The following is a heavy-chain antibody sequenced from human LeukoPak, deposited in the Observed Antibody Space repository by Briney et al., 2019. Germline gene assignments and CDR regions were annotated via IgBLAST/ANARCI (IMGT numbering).Heavy chain of an antibody. CDR3: ARDPSGGYFDY. Sequence: VASVKVSCKASGYTFTSYGISWVRQAPGQGLEWMEGIIPIFGTANYAQMFQGRVTITADESTSTAYMELSSLRSEDTAVYYCARDPSGGYFDYWGQGTLVTVSS. J-gene: IGHJ4*02. D-gene: IGHD1-14*01. CDR2: IIPIFGTA. V-gene: IGHV1-69*13. CDR1: GYTFTSYG.